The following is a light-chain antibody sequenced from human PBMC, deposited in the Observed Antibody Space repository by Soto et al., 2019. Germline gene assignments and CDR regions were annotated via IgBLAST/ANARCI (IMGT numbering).Light chain of an antibody. CDR2: GAY. CDR3: QQYGSSPA. CDR1: QSVSSSY. Sequence: EIVLTQSPGTLSLSPRERVTLSCRASQSVSSSYLAWYQQKLGQAPRLLIYGAYSRATGTPDRFSGGGSGTDFTLTISRLEPEDFAVYYCQQYGSSPAFGQGTRLEIK. J-gene: IGKJ5*01. V-gene: IGKV3-20*01.